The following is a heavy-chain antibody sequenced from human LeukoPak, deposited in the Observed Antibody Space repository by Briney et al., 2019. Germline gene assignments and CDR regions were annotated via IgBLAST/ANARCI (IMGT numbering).Heavy chain of an antibody. J-gene: IGHJ4*02. CDR2: ISLNGGSR. Sequence: RPGGSLRLSCAASGFIFDEYGMSWVRQAPGKGLEWVSGISLNGGSRGYADSVKGRFIISRDNAKNSLHLQMNSLRAGDTALYYCARSRSGYYEDYWGQGTLVTVSS. V-gene: IGHV3-20*04. CDR1: GFIFDEYG. CDR3: ARSRSGYYEDY. D-gene: IGHD3-22*01.